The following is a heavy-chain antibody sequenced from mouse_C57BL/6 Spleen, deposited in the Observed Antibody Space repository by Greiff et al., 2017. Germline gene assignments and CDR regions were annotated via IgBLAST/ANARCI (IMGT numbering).Heavy chain of an antibody. CDR1: GYTFTDYY. Sequence: EVQLQQSGPELVKPGASVKISCKASGYTFTDYYMNWVKQSHGKSLEWIGDINPNNGGTSYNQKFKGKATLTVDKSASTAYMELRSLTSEDAAVDYCARYVITGEAYWGQGTLVTVSA. J-gene: IGHJ3*01. CDR2: INPNNGGT. D-gene: IGHD2-4*01. CDR3: ARYVITGEAY. V-gene: IGHV1-26*01.